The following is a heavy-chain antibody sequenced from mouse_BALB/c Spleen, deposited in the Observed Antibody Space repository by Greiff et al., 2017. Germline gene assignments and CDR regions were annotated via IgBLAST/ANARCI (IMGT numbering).Heavy chain of an antibody. CDR1: GYSFTGYN. CDR3: ARGYGNYERYYFDY. D-gene: IGHD2-1*01. Sequence: EVKLQESGPELEKPGASVKISCKASGYSFTGYNMNWVKQSNGKSLEWIGNIDPYYGGTSYNQKFKGKATLTVDKSSSTAYMQLKSLTSEDSAVYYCARGYGNYERYYFDYWGQGTTLTVSS. J-gene: IGHJ2*01. CDR2: IDPYYGGT. V-gene: IGHV1-39*01.